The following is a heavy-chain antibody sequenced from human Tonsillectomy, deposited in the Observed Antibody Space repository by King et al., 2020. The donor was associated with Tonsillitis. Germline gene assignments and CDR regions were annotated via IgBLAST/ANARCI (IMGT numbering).Heavy chain of an antibody. V-gene: IGHV3-15*07. CDR3: TAGGYCGGDCYSKYYFDY. CDR1: GFTFRNAW. D-gene: IGHD2-21*02. CDR2: IKSKTDGGTT. J-gene: IGHJ4*02. Sequence: VQLVESGGGLVKPGGSLRLSCAASGFTFRNAWMNWVRQAPGKGLDWVGRIKSKTDGGTTDYAAPVKGRFTISRDDSKNTLYLQMNSLKIEDTAVYHCTAGGYCGGDCYSKYYFDYWGQGTLVTVSS.